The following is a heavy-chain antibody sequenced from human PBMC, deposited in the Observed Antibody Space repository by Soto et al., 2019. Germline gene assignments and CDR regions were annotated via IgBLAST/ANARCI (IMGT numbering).Heavy chain of an antibody. CDR2: IISMFGAA. CDR3: ARGGKERFRGSGMDV. J-gene: IGHJ6*02. V-gene: IGHV1-69*01. Sequence: QVQLVQSGAEVKKPGSSVKVSCKASGGTFSSYAISWVRQAPGQGLEWMGEIISMFGAAMYAQKFQGRVTITADESARTAYMELSSLRSEDTAVYYCARGGKERFRGSGMDVWGQGTTVTVS. D-gene: IGHD1-1*01. CDR1: GGTFSSYA.